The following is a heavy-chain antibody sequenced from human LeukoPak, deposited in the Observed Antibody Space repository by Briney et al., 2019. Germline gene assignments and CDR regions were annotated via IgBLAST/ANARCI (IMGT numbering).Heavy chain of an antibody. J-gene: IGHJ6*02. CDR3: ARAKGIAALYGMDV. CDR1: GGSISSYY. Sequence: PSETLSLTCTVSGGSISSYYWSWIRQPPGKGLEWIGYIYYSGSTNYNPSLKSRVTISVDTSKNQFSLKLSSMTAADTAVYYCARAKGIAALYGMDVWGQGTTVTVSS. V-gene: IGHV4-59*01. D-gene: IGHD6-13*01. CDR2: IYYSGST.